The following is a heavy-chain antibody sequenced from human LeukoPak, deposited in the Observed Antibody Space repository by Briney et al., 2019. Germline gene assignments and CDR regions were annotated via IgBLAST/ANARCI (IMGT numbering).Heavy chain of an antibody. V-gene: IGHV4-59*01. CDR2: IYDSGST. CDR1: GGSIGSYY. J-gene: IGHJ4*02. CDR3: ARGYCSGGSCVDY. D-gene: IGHD2-15*01. Sequence: PSETLSLTCSVSGGSIGSYYWSWIRQPPGKGLEWIGYIYDSGSTNHNPSLKSRVTISADTSKNQFSLKLSSVTAADTAVYYCARGYCSGGSCVDYWGQGTLVTVSS.